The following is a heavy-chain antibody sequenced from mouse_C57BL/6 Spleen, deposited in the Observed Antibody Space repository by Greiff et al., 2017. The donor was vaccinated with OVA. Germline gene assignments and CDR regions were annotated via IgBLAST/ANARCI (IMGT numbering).Heavy chain of an antibody. CDR3: AILHYYDAWAFAY. CDR2: ISSGGSYT. CDR1: GFTFSSYG. V-gene: IGHV5-6*01. Sequence: EVMLVESGGDLVKPGGSLKLSCAASGFTFSSYGMSWVRQTPDKRLEWVATISSGGSYTYYPDSVKGRFTISRDNAKNTLYLQMSSLKSEDTAMYYCAILHYYDAWAFAYWGQGTLVTVSA. D-gene: IGHD1-1*01. J-gene: IGHJ3*01.